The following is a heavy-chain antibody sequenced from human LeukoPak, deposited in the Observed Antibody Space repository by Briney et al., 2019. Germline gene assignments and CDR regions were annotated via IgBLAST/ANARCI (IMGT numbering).Heavy chain of an antibody. CDR2: INHSGST. Sequence: GSLRLSCAASGFTFSSYWMSWVRQAPGKGLEWIGEINHSGSTNYNPSLKSRVTISVDTSKNQFSLKLSSVTAADTAVYYCARRRVRGVIDYWGQGTLVTVSS. V-gene: IGHV4-34*01. D-gene: IGHD3-10*01. CDR3: ARRRVRGVIDY. CDR1: GFTFSSYW. J-gene: IGHJ4*02.